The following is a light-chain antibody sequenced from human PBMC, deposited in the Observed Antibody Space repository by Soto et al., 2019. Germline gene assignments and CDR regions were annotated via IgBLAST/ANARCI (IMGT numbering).Light chain of an antibody. V-gene: IGKV3-11*01. J-gene: IGKJ4*01. CDR2: DAS. Sequence: EIVLTQSPATLSLSPGERATLSCRASQSVSSRLVWYQQKPGQVPRLLIYDASNRVTGIPARFGGSGSGTDFTLTISSLEPEDFAVYYCQQRSDWPSTFGGGTKVGIK. CDR1: QSVSSR. CDR3: QQRSDWPST.